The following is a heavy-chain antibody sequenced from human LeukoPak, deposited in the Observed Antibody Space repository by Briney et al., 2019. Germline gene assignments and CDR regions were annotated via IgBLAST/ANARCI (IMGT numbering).Heavy chain of an antibody. CDR2: ISAYNGNT. CDR3: ARDRRDSSSSYFDY. V-gene: IGHV1-18*01. CDR1: GYTFTSYG. J-gene: IGHJ4*02. D-gene: IGHD6-13*01. Sequence: GASVKVSCKASGYTFTSYGISWVRQAPGQGLEWMGWISAYNGNTNYAQKLQGRVTMTTDTSTSTAYMELMSLRSDDTAVYYCARDRRDSSSSYFDYWGQGTLVTVSS.